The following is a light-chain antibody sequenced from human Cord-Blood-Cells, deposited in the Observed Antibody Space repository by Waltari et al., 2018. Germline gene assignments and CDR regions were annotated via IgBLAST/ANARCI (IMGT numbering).Light chain of an antibody. V-gene: IGKV3-20*01. Sequence: EIVLTQSPGTLSLSPGERATLSCRASQRVSSSYLAWYQQKPGHAPRLLIYGASSRATGIPDRFIGSGSGTDFTLTISRLEPEDFAVYYCQQYGSSPRTFGQGTKVEIK. CDR1: QRVSSSY. CDR2: GAS. J-gene: IGKJ1*01. CDR3: QQYGSSPRT.